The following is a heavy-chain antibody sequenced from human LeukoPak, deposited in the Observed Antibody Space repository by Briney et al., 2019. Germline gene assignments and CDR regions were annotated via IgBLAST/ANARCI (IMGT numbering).Heavy chain of an antibody. CDR3: ARGDYDFWSGYYPTRHNWFDP. D-gene: IGHD3-3*01. CDR1: GYSISSGYY. J-gene: IGHJ5*02. V-gene: IGHV4-38-2*02. CDR2: IYHSGST. Sequence: SETLSLTCTVSGYSISSGYYWGWIRQPPGKGLEWIGSIYHSGSTYYNPSLKSRVTISVDTSKNQFSLKLSSVTAADTAVYYCARGDYDFWSGYYPTRHNWFDPWGQGTLVTVSS.